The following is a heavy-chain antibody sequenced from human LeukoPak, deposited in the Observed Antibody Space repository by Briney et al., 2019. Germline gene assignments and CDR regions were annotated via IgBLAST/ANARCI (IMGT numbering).Heavy chain of an antibody. D-gene: IGHD2-2*01. V-gene: IGHV4-59*01. Sequence: SETLSLTCTVSGGSISSYYWSWIRQPPGKRLEWIGFIYYSGSTNYNPSLKSRVTISVDTSKNQFSLKLSSVTAADTAVYYCARGYCSSTSCYYHYYYMGVWGKGTTVTVSS. CDR2: IYYSGST. J-gene: IGHJ6*03. CDR1: GGSISSYY. CDR3: ARGYCSSTSCYYHYYYMGV.